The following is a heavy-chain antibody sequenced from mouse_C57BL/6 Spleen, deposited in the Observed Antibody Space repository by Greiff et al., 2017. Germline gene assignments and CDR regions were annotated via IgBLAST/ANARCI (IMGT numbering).Heavy chain of an antibody. CDR1: GYTFTSYG. J-gene: IGHJ2*01. V-gene: IGHV1-81*01. CDR3: ASPEGSPFDY. Sequence: VQLVESGAELARPGASVKLSCKASGYTFTSYGISWVKQRTGQGLEWIGEIYPRSGNTYYNEKFKGKATLTADKSSSTAYMELRSLTSEDSAVYFCASPEGSPFDYWGQCTTLTVSS. CDR2: IYPRSGNT.